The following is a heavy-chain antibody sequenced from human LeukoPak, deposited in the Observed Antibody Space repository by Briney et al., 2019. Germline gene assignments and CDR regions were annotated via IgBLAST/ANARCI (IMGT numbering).Heavy chain of an antibody. D-gene: IGHD1-20*01. Sequence: GRSLRLSCAASGFTFGSYGMHWVRQAPGKGLEWVAVISYDGSNNYYADSVTGRFTISRDTSKNSLYLQMNSLRAEDTAVYYCWKEYNWILNYYFAMDFWGQGTTVTVSS. CDR2: ISYDGSNN. V-gene: IGHV3-30*18. CDR3: WKEYNWILNYYFAMDF. J-gene: IGHJ6*02. CDR1: GFTFGSYG.